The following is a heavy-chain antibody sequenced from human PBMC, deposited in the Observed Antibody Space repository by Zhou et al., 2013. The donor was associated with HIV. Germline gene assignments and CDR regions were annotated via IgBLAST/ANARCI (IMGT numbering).Heavy chain of an antibody. D-gene: IGHD6-6*01. J-gene: IGHJ4*02. CDR1: GGTFNNHA. V-gene: IGHV1-69*11. CDR3: AHSPRRASSSEY. CDR2: VIPLLRTT. Sequence: QVQLVQSGAEVKKPGSSVKVSCKVSGGTFNNHAISWVRQAPGQGLEWVGGVIPLLRTTNYAQKFLGRVTITADESTATVYMDLNSLKSEDTAVYYCAHSPRRASSSEYWGQGTLVTVSS.